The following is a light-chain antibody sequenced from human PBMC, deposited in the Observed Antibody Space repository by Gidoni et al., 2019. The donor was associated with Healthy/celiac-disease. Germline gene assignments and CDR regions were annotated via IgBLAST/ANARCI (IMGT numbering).Light chain of an antibody. Sequence: DIVMTPSPATLSVSPGERATLSCRASQSVSSNLAWYQQKPGQAPRLLIYGASTRATGIPARFSGSGSGTEFTLTISSLQSEDFAVYYCQQYNNWPMWTFGQXTKVEIK. CDR1: QSVSSN. CDR2: GAS. V-gene: IGKV3-15*01. J-gene: IGKJ1*01. CDR3: QQYNNWPMWT.